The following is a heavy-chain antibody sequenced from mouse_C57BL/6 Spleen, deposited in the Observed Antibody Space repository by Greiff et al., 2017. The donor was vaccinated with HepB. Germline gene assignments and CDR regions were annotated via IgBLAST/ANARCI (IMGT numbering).Heavy chain of an antibody. CDR1: GFTFTDYY. Sequence: EVQLVESGGGLVQPGGSLSLSCAASGFTFTDYYMSWVRQPPGKALEWLGFIRNKANGYTTEYSGSVKGRFTISRDNSQCILYLQMNALRAEDSATYYCARYVRHSSVNFDYWGQGTTLTVSS. D-gene: IGHD3-2*02. CDR2: IRNKANGYTT. CDR3: ARYVRHSSVNFDY. J-gene: IGHJ2*01. V-gene: IGHV7-3*01.